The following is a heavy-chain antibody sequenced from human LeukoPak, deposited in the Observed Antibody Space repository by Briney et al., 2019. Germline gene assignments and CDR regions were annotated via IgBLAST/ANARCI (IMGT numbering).Heavy chain of an antibody. V-gene: IGHV3-43*02. Sequence: LPGGSLRLSCAASGFTFDDYAMHWVRQAPGKGLEWVSLISGDGGSTYYADSVKGRFTISRDNSKNSLYLQMNSLRTEDTALYYCASLGYDFWSGYYRTYYYYYYMDVWGKGTTVTVSS. CDR2: ISGDGGST. CDR1: GFTFDDYA. J-gene: IGHJ6*03. CDR3: ASLGYDFWSGYYRTYYYYYYMDV. D-gene: IGHD3-3*01.